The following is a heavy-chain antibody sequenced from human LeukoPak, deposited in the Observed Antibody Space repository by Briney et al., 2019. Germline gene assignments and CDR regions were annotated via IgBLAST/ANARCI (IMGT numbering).Heavy chain of an antibody. V-gene: IGHV1-8*01. J-gene: IGHJ6*03. CDR2: MNPNSGNT. D-gene: IGHD3-16*01. CDR1: GYTFTSYD. Sequence: ASVKVSCKASGYTFTSYDIKWVRQATGQGLEWMGRMNPNSGNTGYAQKFQGRVTMTRNTSISTAYMELSSLTSEDTAVYYCARRGKGLDYYMDVWGKGTTVTISS. CDR3: ARRGKGLDYYMDV.